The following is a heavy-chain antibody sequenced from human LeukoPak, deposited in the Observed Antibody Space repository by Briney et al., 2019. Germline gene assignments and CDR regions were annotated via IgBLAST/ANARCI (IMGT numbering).Heavy chain of an antibody. CDR1: GFTFSSSA. J-gene: IGHJ3*02. CDR2: ISGTGDRT. V-gene: IGHV3-23*01. Sequence: PGGSLRLSCAASGFTFSSSAMSWVRQAPGKGLEWVSTISGTGDRTYYADSVKGRFTIFRDNAKKSLYLQMNSLRAEDTAVYYCARGHIAVAAHDDAFDIWGQGTMVTVSS. D-gene: IGHD6-19*01. CDR3: ARGHIAVAAHDDAFDI.